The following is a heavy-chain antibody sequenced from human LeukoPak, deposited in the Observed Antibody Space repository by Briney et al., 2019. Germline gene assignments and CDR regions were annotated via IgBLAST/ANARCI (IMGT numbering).Heavy chain of an antibody. CDR1: GYTFTSYY. Sequence: ASVTVSCTASGYTFTSYYMHWVRQAPGQGLEWMGIINPSGGSTSYAQKFQGRVTMTRDTSTSTVYMELSSLRSEDTAVYYCARSTVVTAQYDYWGQGTLVTVSS. D-gene: IGHD4-23*01. CDR3: ARSTVVTAQYDY. V-gene: IGHV1-46*01. J-gene: IGHJ4*02. CDR2: INPSGGST.